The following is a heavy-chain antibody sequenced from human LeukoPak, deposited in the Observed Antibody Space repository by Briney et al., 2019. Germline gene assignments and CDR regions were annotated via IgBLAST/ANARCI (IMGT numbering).Heavy chain of an antibody. CDR1: GGSISSNSYY. V-gene: IGHV4-39*01. Sequence: SSETLSLTCTVSGGSISSNSYYWAWIRQPPGKGLEWIGSIYYRGNTYYKSSLKSRITISIDTSKNQFSLNLSSVTAADTAVYYCARLPPIYPTTRGRNDFWGQGTLVTVSS. CDR2: IYYRGNT. J-gene: IGHJ4*02. CDR3: ARLPPIYPTTRGRNDF. D-gene: IGHD3-10*01.